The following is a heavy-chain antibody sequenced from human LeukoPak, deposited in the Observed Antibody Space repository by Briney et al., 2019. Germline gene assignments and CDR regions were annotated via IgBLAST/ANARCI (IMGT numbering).Heavy chain of an antibody. CDR2: IYSGGST. CDR1: GFTVSSNY. Sequence: GGSLRLSCAASGFTVSSNYMSWVRQAPGKGLEWVSVIYSGGSTYYADSVKGRFTISRDNSKNTLYLQMNSLRAEDAAVYYCARSPSTLADYWGQGTLVTVSS. CDR3: ARSPSTLADY. J-gene: IGHJ4*02. D-gene: IGHD1-1*01. V-gene: IGHV3-66*01.